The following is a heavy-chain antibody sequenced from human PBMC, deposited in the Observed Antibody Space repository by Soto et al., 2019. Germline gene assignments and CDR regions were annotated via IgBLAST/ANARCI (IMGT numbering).Heavy chain of an antibody. CDR1: GFTFSSYA. Sequence: EVQLLESGGGLVQPGGSLRLSCAASGFTFSSYAMSWVRQAPGKGLEWVSAISGSGGCTYYADSVKGRFTISRDNSKNTLYLQMNSLRDEDTAVYYCARPGNYYYYMDVWGKGTTVTVSS. D-gene: IGHD6-13*01. CDR2: ISGSGGCT. CDR3: ARPGNYYYYMDV. V-gene: IGHV3-23*01. J-gene: IGHJ6*03.